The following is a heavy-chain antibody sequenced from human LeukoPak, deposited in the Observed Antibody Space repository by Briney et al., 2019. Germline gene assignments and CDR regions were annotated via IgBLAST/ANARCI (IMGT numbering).Heavy chain of an antibody. J-gene: IGHJ6*02. Sequence: SETLSLTCTVSGGSISSYYWGWIRQPPGKGLEWIGYIYYSGSTNYNPSLKSRVTISVDTSKNQFSLKLSSVTAADTAVYYCARHVAVAGFYYYYGMDVWGQGTTVTVSS. CDR3: ARHVAVAGFYYYYGMDV. V-gene: IGHV4-59*08. CDR2: IYYSGST. D-gene: IGHD6-19*01. CDR1: GGSISSYY.